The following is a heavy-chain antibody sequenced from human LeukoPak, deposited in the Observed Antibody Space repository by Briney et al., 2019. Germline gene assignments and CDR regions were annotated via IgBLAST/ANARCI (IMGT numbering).Heavy chain of an antibody. D-gene: IGHD6-13*01. CDR3: ARLSSSSFDY. V-gene: IGHV5-51*01. CDR1: GYSFTSYW. CDR2: IYPGESDT. J-gene: IGHJ4*02. Sequence: GESLKFASKVSGYSFTSYWIGWVRKMPGKGLEWMGSIYPGESDTRYSPCFQGQVTISADKSISTAYLKWSSLKASDTAMYYCARLSSSSFDYWGQGTLVTVSS.